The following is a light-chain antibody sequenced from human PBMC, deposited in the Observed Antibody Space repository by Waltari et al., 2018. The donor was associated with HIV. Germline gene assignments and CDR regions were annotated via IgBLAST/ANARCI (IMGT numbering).Light chain of an antibody. CDR2: AAS. V-gene: IGKV1-39*01. CDR1: QSISTY. CDR3: QQSFSRVT. J-gene: IGKJ3*01. Sequence: DIQLTQSPSSLSASLGGKVVITCRSSQSISTYVNWYQQKPGRAPNLLIYAASTLQSGVPSRFSGGASGTDFTLTISGLQVEDFATYYCQQSFSRVTFGPGTKVYV.